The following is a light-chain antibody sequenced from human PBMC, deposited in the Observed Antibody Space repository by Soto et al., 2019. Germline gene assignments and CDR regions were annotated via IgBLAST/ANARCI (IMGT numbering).Light chain of an antibody. V-gene: IGKV3-11*01. CDR3: QQRNNWPPVT. CDR2: GAS. CDR1: QSVSSIH. Sequence: VLTQSPGTLSLSPGERATLSCRAIQSVSSIHLAWYQQKPGQAPRLLIYGASTRATGIPARFSGSGSGTDFTLIISSLEPEDFAVYYCQQRNNWPPVTFGQGTRLEIK. J-gene: IGKJ5*01.